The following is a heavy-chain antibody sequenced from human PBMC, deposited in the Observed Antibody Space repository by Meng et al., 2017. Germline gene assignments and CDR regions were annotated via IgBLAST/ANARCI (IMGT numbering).Heavy chain of an antibody. CDR3: SPAPFFLFCSGSGHFDY. CDR1: GYTFTSYS. V-gene: IGHV1-18*01. CDR2: ISANNGNT. J-gene: IGHJ4*01. Sequence: QGQLEQSGAEEKEPGASVKFSCNASGYTFTSYSISWMRLAPGHGLECMWRISANNGNTNFTQTLQSILPLTTSSSSLSSSFFLPCLCFVPSAFFSSSPAPFFLFCSGSGHFDYWGPGTLVTVSS. D-gene: IGHD3-3*01.